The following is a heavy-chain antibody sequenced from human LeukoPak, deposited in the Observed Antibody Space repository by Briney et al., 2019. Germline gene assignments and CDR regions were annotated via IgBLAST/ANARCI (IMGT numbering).Heavy chain of an antibody. CDR2: ICYSGIT. J-gene: IGHJ4*02. CDR3: ARHFGTRGWPKSYFDY. D-gene: IGHD1-7*01. CDR1: GGSISNYY. V-gene: IGHV4-59*08. Sequence: SETLSLTCTVSGGSISNYYWSWIRQPPGKGLEWIGYICYSGITNYNPSLKSRVTISVDTSKNQFSLKLSSVTAADTAVYYCARHFGTRGWPKSYFDYWGQGTLVTVPS.